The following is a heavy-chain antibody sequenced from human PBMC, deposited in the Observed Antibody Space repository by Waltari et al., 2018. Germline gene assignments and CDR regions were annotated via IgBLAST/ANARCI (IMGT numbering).Heavy chain of an antibody. CDR1: GFTFDVYG. J-gene: IGHJ3*02. CDR3: ARERRPNDAFDI. CDR2: INWNGGST. Sequence: EVQLVESGGGVVRPGGSLRLSCAASGFTFDVYGMSWVSPAPGKGLGWVSGINWNGGSTEDKDTVKSRFTISRDNAKNSLYLQMNSLRAEDTALYYCARERRPNDAFDIWGQGTMVTVSS. V-gene: IGHV3-20*04.